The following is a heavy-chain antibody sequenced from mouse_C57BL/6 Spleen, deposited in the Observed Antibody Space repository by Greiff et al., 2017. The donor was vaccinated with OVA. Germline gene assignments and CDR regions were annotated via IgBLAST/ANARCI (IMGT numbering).Heavy chain of an antibody. Sequence: EVKLMESGPELVKPGASVKISCKASGYSFTGYYMNWVKQSPEKSLEWIGEINPSTGGTTYNQKFKAKATLTVDKSSSTAYMQLKSLTSEDSAVYYCARGVDYYGSSYGDYWGQGTTLTVSS. D-gene: IGHD1-1*01. V-gene: IGHV1-42*01. CDR2: INPSTGGT. CDR1: GYSFTGYY. J-gene: IGHJ2*01. CDR3: ARGVDYYGSSYGDY.